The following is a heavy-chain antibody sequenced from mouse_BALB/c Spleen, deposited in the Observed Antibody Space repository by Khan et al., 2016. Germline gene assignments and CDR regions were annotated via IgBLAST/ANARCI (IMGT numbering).Heavy chain of an antibody. J-gene: IGHJ4*01. Sequence: EVQRQESGAELVKPGASVKLSCTASGFNIKDTYMHWVKQRPEQGLEWIGRIDPANGNTKYDPKFQGKATITADTSSNTAYLQLSSLTSEDTAVYYCARGFPYYAMDYWGQGTSVTVSS. CDR2: IDPANGNT. CDR1: GFNIKDTY. CDR3: ARGFPYYAMDY. V-gene: IGHV14-3*02.